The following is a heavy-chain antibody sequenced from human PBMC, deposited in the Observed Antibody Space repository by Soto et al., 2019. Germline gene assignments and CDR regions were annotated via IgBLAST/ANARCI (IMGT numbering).Heavy chain of an antibody. D-gene: IGHD3-10*01. CDR2: IIPIFGTA. CDR1: GGTFSSYA. V-gene: IGHV1-69*13. CDR3: ARGALYGSGAYSGIDY. Sequence: SVKVSCKASGGTFSSYAISWVRQAPGQGLEWMGGIIPIFGTANYAQKFQGRVTITADESTSTAYMELSSLRSEDTAVYYCARGALYGSGAYSGIDYWGQGTLVTVS. J-gene: IGHJ4*02.